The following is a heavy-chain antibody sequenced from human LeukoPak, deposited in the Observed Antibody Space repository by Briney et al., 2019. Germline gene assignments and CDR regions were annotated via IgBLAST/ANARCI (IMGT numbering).Heavy chain of an antibody. CDR2: IDTSWNT. CDR1: GDSISSGNYH. CDR3: ARDGYDSGGYYTYFQD. Sequence: SQTLSLTCSVSGDSISSGNYHWNWIRQPAVKGLEWIGRIDTSWNTDYNPSLKSRVTMSLGTSTNQFSLKLTSVTAADTAVYYCARDGYDSGGYYTYFQDWGQGTLVTVSS. D-gene: IGHD3-22*01. V-gene: IGHV4-61*02. J-gene: IGHJ4*02.